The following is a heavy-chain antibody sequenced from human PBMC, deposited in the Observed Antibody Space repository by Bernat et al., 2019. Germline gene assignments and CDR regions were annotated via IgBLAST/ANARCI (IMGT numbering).Heavy chain of an antibody. J-gene: IGHJ4*02. CDR2: ISSSGGTI. Sequence: EVKLVESGGDLVQPGGSLRLSCEASGFTFSTSDMHWVRQAPGSPLEWVSFISSSGGTIHHTDSVKGRFTISRDNGKNSLYLQMSSLRAEDTAVYYCARDGKRSGNYGYDFDSWGQGTLVTVSS. CDR1: GFTFSTSD. D-gene: IGHD3-22*01. CDR3: ARDGKRSGNYGYDFDS. V-gene: IGHV3-48*01.